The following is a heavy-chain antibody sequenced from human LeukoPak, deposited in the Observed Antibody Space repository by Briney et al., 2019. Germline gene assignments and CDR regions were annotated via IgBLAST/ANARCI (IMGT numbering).Heavy chain of an antibody. CDR1: GGSISSGSYY. D-gene: IGHD3-3*01. V-gene: IGHV4-61*02. Sequence: SETLSLTCTVSGGSISSGSYYWSWIRQPAGKGLEWIGRIYTSGSTNYNPSLKSSVTISVDTSKNQFSLKLSSVTAADTAVYYCARASYDFWSGYYLHDAFDTWGQGTMVTVSS. J-gene: IGHJ3*02. CDR2: IYTSGST. CDR3: ARASYDFWSGYYLHDAFDT.